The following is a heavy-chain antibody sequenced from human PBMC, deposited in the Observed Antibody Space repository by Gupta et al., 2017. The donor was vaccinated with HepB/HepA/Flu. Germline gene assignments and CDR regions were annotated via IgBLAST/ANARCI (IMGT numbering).Heavy chain of an antibody. V-gene: IGHV3-30*18. CDR1: GFTFSGYG. CDR3: ANTAWETPLAS. Sequence: QVQLVESGGGVVQPGRSLRLSCTASGFTFSGYGMKWVRQAPGKGLEWVAFISNDRSDKYYADAVKGRFTISRDNSKNTLYLQMNSLRVEDKAGYYWANTAWETPLASWGQGTLVTGSS. J-gene: IGHJ4*02. CDR2: ISNDRSDK. D-gene: IGHD1-26*01.